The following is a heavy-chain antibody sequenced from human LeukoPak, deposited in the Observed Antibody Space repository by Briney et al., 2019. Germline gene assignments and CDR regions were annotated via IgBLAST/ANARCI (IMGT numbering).Heavy chain of an antibody. CDR2: MNPNSGNT. Sequence: ASVKVSCKASGYTFTSYDINWVRQATGQGLEWMGWMNPNSGNTGYAQKFQGRVTMTRNTSISTAYMELSSLRSEDTAVYYCARVKMVRGVIWSYYYMDVWGKGTTVTISS. V-gene: IGHV1-8*01. CDR3: ARVKMVRGVIWSYYYMDV. D-gene: IGHD3-10*01. J-gene: IGHJ6*03. CDR1: GYTFTSYD.